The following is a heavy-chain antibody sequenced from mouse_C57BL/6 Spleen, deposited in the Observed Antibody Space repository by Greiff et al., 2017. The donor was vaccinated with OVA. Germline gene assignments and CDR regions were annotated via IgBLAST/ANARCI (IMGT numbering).Heavy chain of an antibody. J-gene: IGHJ2*01. CDR2: ISSGGSYN. D-gene: IGHD1-1*01. V-gene: IGHV5-6*01. CDR3: ARQGTTVEGDYMDY. CDR1: GFTFSSYG. Sequence: EVKLMESGGDLVKPGGSLTLSCAASGFTFSSYGMSWVRQTPDKRLEWVATISSGGSYNYYPDSVKGRFTIYSDNANNTLYLQMESLKSEDTAMYYCARQGTTVEGDYMDYWGQGTTLTVSS.